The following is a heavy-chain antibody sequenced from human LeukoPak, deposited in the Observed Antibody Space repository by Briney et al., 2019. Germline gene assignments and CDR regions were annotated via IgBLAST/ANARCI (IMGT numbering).Heavy chain of an antibody. J-gene: IGHJ4*02. CDR3: ARGLPPVMKYYFDY. CDR1: GFTFSSYV. V-gene: IGHV3-33*01. Sequence: PGRSLRLSCAASGFTFSSYVMHWVRQAPGKGLEWVAVMWYDGSNKYYADSVKGRFTISRDDSKNTLYLQMNSLRAEDTAMYYCARGLPPVMKYYFDYWGQGTLVTVSS. D-gene: IGHD4-11*01. CDR2: MWYDGSNK.